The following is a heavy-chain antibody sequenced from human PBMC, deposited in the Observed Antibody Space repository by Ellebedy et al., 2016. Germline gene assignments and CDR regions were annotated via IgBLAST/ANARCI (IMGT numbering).Heavy chain of an antibody. V-gene: IGHV1-3*01. CDR1: GYTFTSYY. Sequence: ASVKVSCKASGYTFTSYYMHWVRQAPGQRLEWMGWINGGNGKTKYSEKFQDRVTITGDTPASTAYMELSRLTSEDTAVYYCARGSAEGRAFDYWGQGTLVTVSS. CDR2: INGGNGKT. J-gene: IGHJ4*02. D-gene: IGHD3-10*01. CDR3: ARGSAEGRAFDY.